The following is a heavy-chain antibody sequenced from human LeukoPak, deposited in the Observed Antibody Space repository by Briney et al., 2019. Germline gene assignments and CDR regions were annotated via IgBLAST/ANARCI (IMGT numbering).Heavy chain of an antibody. J-gene: IGHJ2*01. D-gene: IGHD6-13*01. CDR3: ARNPRAAAEYIEGYWYFDL. V-gene: IGHV4-39*07. CDR1: GGSISSSSYY. Sequence: SETLSLTCTVSGGSISSSSYYWGWIRQPPGKGLEWIGSIYYSGSTYYNPSLKSRVTISVDTSKNQFSLKLSSVTAADTAVYYCARNPRAAAEYIEGYWYFDLWGRGTLVTVSS. CDR2: IYYSGST.